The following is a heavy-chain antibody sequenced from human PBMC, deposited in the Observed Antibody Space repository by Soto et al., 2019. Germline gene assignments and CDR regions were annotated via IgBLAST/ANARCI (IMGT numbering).Heavy chain of an antibody. CDR1: GYSFTDYH. D-gene: IGHD2-2*01. CDR2: INPKSGGT. Sequence: ASVKVSCKASGYSFTDYHIHWVRQAPGQGLELLGRINPKSGGTSTAQKFQGWVTMTTXTXXXXAXMXLXXXXFDXAAVYFCARERYQVISDGMDVWGQGTTVTVSS. V-gene: IGHV1-2*04. CDR3: ARERYQVISDGMDV. J-gene: IGHJ6*02.